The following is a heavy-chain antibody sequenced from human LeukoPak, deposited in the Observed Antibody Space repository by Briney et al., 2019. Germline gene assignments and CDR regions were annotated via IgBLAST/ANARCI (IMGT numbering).Heavy chain of an antibody. J-gene: IGHJ4*02. CDR2: IYYSGST. CDR3: ARHPLAFDY. CDR1: GGSFSGYY. V-gene: IGHV4-34*01. Sequence: SETLSLTCAVYGGSFSGYYWSWIRQPPGKGLEWIGSIYYSGSTYYNPSLKSRVTISVDTSKNQFSLKLSSVTAADTAVYYCARHPLAFDYWGQGTLVTVSS.